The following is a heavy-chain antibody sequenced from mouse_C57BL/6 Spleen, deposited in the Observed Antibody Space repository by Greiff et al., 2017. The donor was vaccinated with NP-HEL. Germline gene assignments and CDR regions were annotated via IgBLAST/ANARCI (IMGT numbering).Heavy chain of an antibody. V-gene: IGHV1-42*01. Sequence: EVQLQQSGPELVKPGASVKISCKASGYSFTGYYMNWVKQSPEKSLEWIGEINPSTGGTTYNQKFKAKATLTVDKSSSTAYMQLKSLTSEDSAVYYCASRYLRSYAMDYWGQGTSVTVSS. J-gene: IGHJ4*01. D-gene: IGHD5-5*01. CDR3: ASRYLRSYAMDY. CDR1: GYSFTGYY. CDR2: INPSTGGT.